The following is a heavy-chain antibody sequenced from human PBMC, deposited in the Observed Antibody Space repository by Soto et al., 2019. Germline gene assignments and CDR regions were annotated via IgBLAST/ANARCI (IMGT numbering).Heavy chain of an antibody. CDR2: IYYSGTT. D-gene: IGHD3-10*01. CDR3: ARNDYYGLVDY. J-gene: IGHJ4*02. V-gene: IGHV4-59*08. Sequence: SETLSLTCTFSGGSMSPYYWSWIRQPPGKGLEWIGYIYYSGTTSYNPSLKSRVTISLDTSKNQFSLKLSSLTAADTAVYYCARNDYYGLVDYWGLGTLVTVSS. CDR1: GGSMSPYY.